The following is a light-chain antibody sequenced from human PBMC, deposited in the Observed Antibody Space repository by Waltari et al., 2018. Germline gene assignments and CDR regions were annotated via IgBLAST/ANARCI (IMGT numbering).Light chain of an antibody. CDR1: SSDVGRYDY. CDR2: DVT. Sequence: SALPQPASVSGSPGQSISISCTGTSSDVGRYDYVSWYQQHPDKAPKLLIYDVTQRPSGLSHRFSGSKSGYTASLTISGLQSEDEADYFCLSYTTSDTYVFGSGTRVTVL. V-gene: IGLV2-14*03. CDR3: LSYTTSDTYV. J-gene: IGLJ1*01.